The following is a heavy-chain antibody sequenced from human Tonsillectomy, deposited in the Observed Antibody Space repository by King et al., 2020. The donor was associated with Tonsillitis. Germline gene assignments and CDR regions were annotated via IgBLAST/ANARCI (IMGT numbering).Heavy chain of an antibody. V-gene: IGHV3-11*01. CDR3: ARLLATVTTALDS. Sequence: VQLVESGGGLVKPGGSLRLSCAASGFTFSDYYMTWIRQAPGKGLQWVSYISSSGFDIYYEDSVKGRFTISRDSAKRSLYLQMNSLRVEDTAVYYCARLLATVTTALDSWGQGTLVTVSS. CDR2: ISSSGFDI. D-gene: IGHD4-17*01. CDR1: GFTFSDYY. J-gene: IGHJ5*01.